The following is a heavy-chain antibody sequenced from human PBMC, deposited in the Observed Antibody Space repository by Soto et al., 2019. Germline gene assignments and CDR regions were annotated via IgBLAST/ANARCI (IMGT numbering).Heavy chain of an antibody. CDR3: AKDGIDNYGMDV. CDR1: GFTFSSYG. V-gene: IGHV3-30*18. J-gene: IGHJ6*02. CDR2: ISYDGSNK. D-gene: IGHD1-26*01. Sequence: GGSLRLSCAASGFTFSSYGMPWVRQAPGKGLEWVAVISYDGSNKYYADSVKGRFTISRDNSKNTLYLQMNSLRAEDTAVYYCAKDGIDNYGMDVWGQGTTVTVSS.